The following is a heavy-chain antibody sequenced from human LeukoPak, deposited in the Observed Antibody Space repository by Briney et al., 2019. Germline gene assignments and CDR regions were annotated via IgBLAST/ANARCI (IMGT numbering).Heavy chain of an antibody. CDR2: ISSSGSTI. D-gene: IGHD3-10*01. V-gene: IGHV3-48*03. J-gene: IGHJ4*02. CDR3: AKVSYYYGSGGGYFDY. CDR1: GFTFSSYE. Sequence: PGESLRLSCAASGFTFSSYEMNWVRQAPGKGLKWVSYISSSGSTIYYADSVKGRFTISRDNSKNTLYLQMNSLRAEDTAVYYCAKVSYYYGSGGGYFDYWGQGTLVTVSS.